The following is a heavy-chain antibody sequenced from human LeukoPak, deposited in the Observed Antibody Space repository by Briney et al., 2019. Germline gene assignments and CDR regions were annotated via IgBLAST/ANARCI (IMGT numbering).Heavy chain of an antibody. CDR1: GGSISSGGYY. CDR2: INHSGST. J-gene: IGHJ3*02. D-gene: IGHD2-8*01. Sequence: PSQTLSLTCTVSGGSISSGGYYWSWIRQPPGKGLEWIGEINHSGSTNYNPSLKSRVTISVDTSKNQFSLKLSSVTAADTAVYYCAILNGNANAFDIWGQGTMVTVSS. CDR3: AILNGNANAFDI. V-gene: IGHV4-31*03.